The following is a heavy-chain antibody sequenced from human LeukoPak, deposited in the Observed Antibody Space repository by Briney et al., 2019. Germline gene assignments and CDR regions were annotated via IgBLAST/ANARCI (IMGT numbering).Heavy chain of an antibody. V-gene: IGHV4-39*07. D-gene: IGHD3-10*01. J-gene: IGHJ4*02. CDR2: IYYSGST. Sequence: NASETLSLTCTVSGGSISSSSYYWGWIRQPPGKGLEWIGSIYYSGSTYYNPSLKSRVTISVDTSKNQFSLKLSSVTAADTAVYYCARATETSWFGEFIDYWGQGTLVTVSS. CDR3: ARATETSWFGEFIDY. CDR1: GGSISSSSYY.